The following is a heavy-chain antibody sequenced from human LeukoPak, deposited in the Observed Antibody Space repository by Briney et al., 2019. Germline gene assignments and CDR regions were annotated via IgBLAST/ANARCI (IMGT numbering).Heavy chain of an antibody. V-gene: IGHV3-33*01. D-gene: IGHD2-15*01. Sequence: GGSLRLSCAASGFTFSHYGMHWVRLAPGKGLEWVSAIWYDGSKAYSADSVKGRFTISRDNSKNTLNLQMNSLTGEDTAVYYCARENWDHCSGHTCYGVPDLWGQGTMVTVSA. CDR3: ARENWDHCSGHTCYGVPDL. CDR1: GFTFSHYG. J-gene: IGHJ3*01. CDR2: IWYDGSKA.